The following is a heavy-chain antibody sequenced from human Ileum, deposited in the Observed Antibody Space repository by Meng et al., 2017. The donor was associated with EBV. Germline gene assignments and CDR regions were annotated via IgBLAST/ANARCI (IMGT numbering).Heavy chain of an antibody. CDR2: VYHRGDT. Sequence: QWHLQESGPGLVKPSWTLSLTCTVSGDSISSDIWWSWVRQPPGKGLEWIGEVYHRGDTNYNPSLKSRVDISVDKSKNQFYLSLFSVTAADTAVYYCGRDQGRELINHWGQGTLVTVSS. CDR1: GDSISSDIW. J-gene: IGHJ4*02. D-gene: IGHD1-7*01. CDR3: GRDQGRELINH. V-gene: IGHV4-4*02.